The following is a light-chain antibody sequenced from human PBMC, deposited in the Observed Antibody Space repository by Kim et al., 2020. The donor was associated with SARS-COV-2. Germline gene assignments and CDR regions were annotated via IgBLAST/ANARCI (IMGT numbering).Light chain of an antibody. CDR1: SSDVGGYNY. CDR3: CSYAGSYTSL. CDR2: DVS. V-gene: IGLV2-11*01. J-gene: IGLJ2*01. Sequence: GQSVTLSCTGTSSDVGGYNYVSWYQQHPGKAPKLMIYDVSKRPSGVPDRFSGSKSGNTASLTISGLQAEDEADYYCCSYAGSYTSLFGGGTQLTVL.